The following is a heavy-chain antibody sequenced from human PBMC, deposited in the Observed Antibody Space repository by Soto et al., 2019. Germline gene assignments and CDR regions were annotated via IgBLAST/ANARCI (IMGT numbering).Heavy chain of an antibody. CDR3: SRHTGLGPSPFDY. J-gene: IGHJ4*02. Sequence: ESMQISCQVFGYTFTSYWITWVRQMPGKGLEGMGRIDPSNSFTDYNPSFEGHVLLSVDLSVSTAYLHWSGLKASDTAVYYCSRHTGLGPSPFDYWGQGTPVIVSS. V-gene: IGHV5-10-1*01. CDR1: GYTFTSYW. CDR2: IDPSNSFT.